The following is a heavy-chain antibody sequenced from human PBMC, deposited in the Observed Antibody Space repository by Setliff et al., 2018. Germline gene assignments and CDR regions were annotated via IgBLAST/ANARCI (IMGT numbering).Heavy chain of an antibody. CDR1: GFTFSSYW. CDR2: IKQDGSEK. J-gene: IGHJ4*02. V-gene: IGHV3-7*01. D-gene: IGHD2-2*01. Sequence: GGSLRLSCAASGFTFSSYWMTWVRQAPGKGLEWVANIKQDGSEKYYVDSVKGRFTISRDNAKNSLYLQMNSLRAEDTAVYYCARLGPHCSSTSCYLVLRSYFDYWGQGTLVTVSS. CDR3: ARLGPHCSSTSCYLVLRSYFDY.